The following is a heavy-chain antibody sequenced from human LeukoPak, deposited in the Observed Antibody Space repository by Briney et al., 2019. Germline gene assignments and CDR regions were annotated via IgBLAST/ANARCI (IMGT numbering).Heavy chain of an antibody. CDR2: IYYSGST. V-gene: IGHV4-39*07. Sequence: SETLSLTCNVSGGSISSSSYYWGWIRQPPGKGLEWIGSIYYSGSTYYNPSLKSRVTISVDKSKNQFSLKLSSVTAADTAVYYCARAPGVPLAYDFWSGYYTGLDYWGQGTLVTVSS. CDR1: GGSISSSSYY. J-gene: IGHJ4*02. CDR3: ARAPGVPLAYDFWSGYYTGLDY. D-gene: IGHD3-3*01.